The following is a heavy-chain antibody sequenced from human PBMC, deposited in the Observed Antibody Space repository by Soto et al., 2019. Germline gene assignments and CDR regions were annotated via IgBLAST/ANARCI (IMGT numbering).Heavy chain of an antibody. D-gene: IGHD2-8*01. V-gene: IGHV4-4*02. CDR3: ARLVYDTRLNYMYFDF. CDR2: IFHDGTA. CDR1: GVSISSGNW. J-gene: IGHJ4*02. Sequence: SETLSLTCAVSGVSISSGNWWTWVRQTPQRGLEYIGEIFHDGTANYYPSFERRVAISVDTSKNQFSLKLTSVTAADTAIYFCARLVYDTRLNYMYFDFWGPGALVTVSS.